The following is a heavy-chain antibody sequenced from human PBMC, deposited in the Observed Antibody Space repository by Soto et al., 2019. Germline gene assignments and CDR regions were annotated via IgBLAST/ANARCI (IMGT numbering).Heavy chain of an antibody. Sequence: ASVKVSCKASGYTFTKYYMHWVRQAPGQGLEWMGIINPSGGSTSYAQKFQGRVTMTRDTSTSTVYMELSSLRSEDTAVYYCARDTAEGIRFLEWPHYYYYGMDAWGQGTTVTVSS. CDR1: GYTFTKYY. CDR3: ARDTAEGIRFLEWPHYYYYGMDA. D-gene: IGHD3-3*01. J-gene: IGHJ6*02. V-gene: IGHV1-46*01. CDR2: INPSGGST.